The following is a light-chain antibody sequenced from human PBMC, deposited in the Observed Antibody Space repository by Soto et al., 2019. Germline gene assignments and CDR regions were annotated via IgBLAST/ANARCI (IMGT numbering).Light chain of an antibody. CDR1: HDISTY. CDR2: EAS. J-gene: IGKJ5*01. V-gene: IGKV1-9*01. Sequence: DIQMTQSPSTLSASVGDRVTITCRASHDISTYLAWYQQKPGKAPKLMIYEASTLQSGVPSRFSGSGSGTELTITISGLLPEDFETYHCQQLNTLPFTFGQGTRLEIK. CDR3: QQLNTLPFT.